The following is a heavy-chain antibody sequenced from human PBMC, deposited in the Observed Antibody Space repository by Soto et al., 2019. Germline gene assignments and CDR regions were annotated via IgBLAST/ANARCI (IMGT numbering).Heavy chain of an antibody. CDR1: GYTFTDFH. V-gene: IGHV1-3*05. CDR2: INAGNGNT. D-gene: IGHD3-10*01. CDR3: ASGLMAGSAY. Sequence: QVLLVQSGAEEKRPGASVKVSCEASGYTFTDFHIHWVRQAPGQGLEWMGWINAGNGNTKYSQKFQDRVTVTRDTSANTDYMELSSLTSEDTAIYYCASGLMAGSAYWGQGTLVTVSS. J-gene: IGHJ4*02.